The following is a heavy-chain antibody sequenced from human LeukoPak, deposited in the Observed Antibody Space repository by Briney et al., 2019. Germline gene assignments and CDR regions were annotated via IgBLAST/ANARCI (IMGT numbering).Heavy chain of an antibody. CDR3: ARCVVVPAAMGGSRPDYYGMDV. Sequence: GGSLRLYCAASGFTFSSYRMNWVRQAPGKGMEWVSSISSSSSYIYYADSVKGRFTISRDNAKNSLYLQMNSLRAEDTAVYYCARCVVVPAAMGGSRPDYYGMDVWGQGTTVTVSS. CDR1: GFTFSSYR. D-gene: IGHD2-2*01. V-gene: IGHV3-21*01. J-gene: IGHJ6*02. CDR2: ISSSSSYI.